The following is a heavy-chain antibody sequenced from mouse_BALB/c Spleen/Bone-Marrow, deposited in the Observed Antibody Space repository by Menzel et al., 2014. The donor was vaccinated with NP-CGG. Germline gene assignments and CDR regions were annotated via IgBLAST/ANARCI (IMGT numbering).Heavy chain of an antibody. D-gene: IGHD2-2*01. CDR3: AKVTTGFAY. Sequence: VQLQESGAELVRPGSSVKISCKASGYAFSTYWMTWVKQRPGQGLEWIRQIYPGDGDTKYNGKFKGKATLTADKSSSTAYMQLSSLTSEDSAVYFCAKVTTGFAYWGQGTLVTVSA. CDR1: GYAFSTYW. J-gene: IGHJ3*01. V-gene: IGHV1-80*01. CDR2: IYPGDGDT.